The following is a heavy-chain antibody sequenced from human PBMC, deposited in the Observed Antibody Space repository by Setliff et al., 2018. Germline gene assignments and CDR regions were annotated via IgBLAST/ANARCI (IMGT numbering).Heavy chain of an antibody. J-gene: IGHJ4*02. CDR2: VNSDGSST. Sequence: LRLSCAASGFTFVNYWMHWVRQAPGKGLVWVSRVNSDGSSTIYADSVKGRFTISRDNAKNSLYLQMNSLRAEDTAVYYCARFHWGGDNQFDYWGQGTLVTVSS. D-gene: IGHD3-16*01. CDR3: ARFHWGGDNQFDY. V-gene: IGHV3-74*01. CDR1: GFTFVNYW.